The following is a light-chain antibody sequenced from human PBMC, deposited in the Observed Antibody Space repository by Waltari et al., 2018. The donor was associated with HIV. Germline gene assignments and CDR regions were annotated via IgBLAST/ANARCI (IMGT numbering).Light chain of an antibody. CDR2: EVL. CDR1: ASDIGYFDY. CDR3: CSYAGTYTYV. Sequence: QSALTQPRSVSGSPGQSVTISCTGTASDIGYFDYCFWYQQYPGKAPKVIIYEVLQRPSGVPDRFTASKSGITASLTISGLQDEDEADYYCCSYAGTYTYVFGSGTTVTVL. J-gene: IGLJ1*01. V-gene: IGLV2-11*01.